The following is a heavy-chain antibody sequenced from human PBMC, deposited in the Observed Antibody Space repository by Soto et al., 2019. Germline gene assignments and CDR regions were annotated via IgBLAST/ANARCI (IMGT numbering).Heavy chain of an antibody. CDR1: GFTFSSYS. Sequence: GGSLRLSCAASGFTFSSYSMNWVRQAPGKGLEWVSYISSSSSTIYYADSVKGRFTISRDNAKNSLYLQMNSLRAEDTAVYYCASPGPYYYYYYMDVWGKGTTVTVSS. CDR3: ASPGPYYYYYYMDV. V-gene: IGHV3-48*01. D-gene: IGHD3-10*01. J-gene: IGHJ6*03. CDR2: ISSSSSTI.